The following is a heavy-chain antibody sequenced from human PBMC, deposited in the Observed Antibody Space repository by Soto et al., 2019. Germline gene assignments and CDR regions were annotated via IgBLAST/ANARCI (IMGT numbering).Heavy chain of an antibody. CDR3: AREIRCSSTSCYVIDY. V-gene: IGHV3-33*01. D-gene: IGHD2-2*01. CDR1: GFTFSSYG. CDR2: IWYDGSNR. Sequence: QVQLVESGGGVVQPGRSLRLSCAASGFTFSSYGMHWVRQAPGKGLEWVAVIWYDGSNRYYADSVKGRFTISRDNSKNPLYLQMNSLRAEDTAVYYCAREIRCSSTSCYVIDYWGQGTLVTVSS. J-gene: IGHJ4*02.